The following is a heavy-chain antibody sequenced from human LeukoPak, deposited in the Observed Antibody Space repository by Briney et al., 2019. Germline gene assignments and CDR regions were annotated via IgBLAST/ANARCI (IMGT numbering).Heavy chain of an antibody. D-gene: IGHD2-2*01. CDR3: ARGGYCSSTSCLGPNWFDP. CDR1: GGSFSGYY. J-gene: IGHJ5*02. V-gene: IGHV4-34*01. Sequence: SETLSLTCAVYGGSFSGYYWSWIRQPPGKGLEWIGEINHSGSTNYNPSLKSRVTISVDTSKNQFSLKLSSVTAADTAVYYCARGGYCSSTSCLGPNWFDPWGQGTLVTVSS. CDR2: INHSGST.